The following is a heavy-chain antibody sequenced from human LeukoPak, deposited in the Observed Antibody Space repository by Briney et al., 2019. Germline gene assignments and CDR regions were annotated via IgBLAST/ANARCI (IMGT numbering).Heavy chain of an antibody. Sequence: GGSLRLSCAASGFTFSSYAMSCVRQAPGKGLEWVSCISSSGSGGSTYYADSVKVRFTISRDNYKINLYLQITSVRADETAVYYCTRVYSSSWYEFSGQGTLVTVYS. D-gene: IGHD6-13*01. CDR3: TRVYSSSWYEF. CDR2: ISSSGSGGST. V-gene: IGHV3-23*01. J-gene: IGHJ5*01. CDR1: GFTFSSYA.